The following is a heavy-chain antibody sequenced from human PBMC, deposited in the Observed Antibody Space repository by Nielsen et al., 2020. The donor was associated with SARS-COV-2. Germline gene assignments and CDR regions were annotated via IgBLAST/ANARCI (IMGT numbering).Heavy chain of an antibody. CDR3: ARDLGCSSTSCYSGWFDP. J-gene: IGHJ5*02. D-gene: IGHD2-2*01. Sequence: ASVKVSCKASGHTFTGYHMHWVRQAPGQGLEWMGIINPSGGSTSYAQKFQGRVTMTRDTSTSTVYMELSSLRSEDTAVYYCARDLGCSSTSCYSGWFDPWGQGTLVTVSS. CDR1: GHTFTGYH. CDR2: INPSGGST. V-gene: IGHV1-46*01.